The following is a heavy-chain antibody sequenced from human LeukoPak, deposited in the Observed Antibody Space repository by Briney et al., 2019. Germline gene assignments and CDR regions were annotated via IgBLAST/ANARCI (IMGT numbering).Heavy chain of an antibody. J-gene: IGHJ4*02. D-gene: IGHD5-18*01. V-gene: IGHV3-23*01. CDR3: ARDPRGITALVDYFDY. CDR2: ISGSGGST. Sequence: GGSLRLSCAASGFTFSCYRMSWVRQAPGKGLEWVSAISGSGGSTYYADSVKGRFTISRDNSKNTLYLQMNSLRAEDTAVYYCARDPRGITALVDYFDYWGQGTLVTVSS. CDR1: GFTFSCYR.